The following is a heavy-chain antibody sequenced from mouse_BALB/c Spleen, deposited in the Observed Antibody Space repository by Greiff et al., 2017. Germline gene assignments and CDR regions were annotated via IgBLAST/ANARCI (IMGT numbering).Heavy chain of an antibody. CDR3: ASYRYNIYYAMDY. CDR1: GYTFSSYG. Sequence: EVQVVESGGGLVQPGGSVKLSCTASGYTFSSYGMSWVSQTPDKRLELIATINSNGDSTYYTDSVKGRFTISRDNTTNTLYMQLSRLKSEDTAMYYCASYRYNIYYAMDYWGQGTSVTVSA. CDR2: INSNGDST. J-gene: IGHJ4*01. V-gene: IGHV5-6-3*01. D-gene: IGHD2-14*01.